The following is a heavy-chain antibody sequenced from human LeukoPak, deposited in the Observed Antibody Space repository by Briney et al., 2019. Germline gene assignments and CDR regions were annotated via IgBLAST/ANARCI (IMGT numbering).Heavy chain of an antibody. D-gene: IGHD4-17*01. CDR1: GYTFTSYD. Sequence: ASVKVSCKASGYTFTSYDINWVRQATGQGLEWMGWMNPNSGNTGYAQKFQGRVTMTRNTSISTAYMELSSLRSEDTAVYYCARDRSHDYGDYVYYYGMDVWGQGTTVTVSS. J-gene: IGHJ6*02. CDR3: ARDRSHDYGDYVYYYGMDV. CDR2: MNPNSGNT. V-gene: IGHV1-8*01.